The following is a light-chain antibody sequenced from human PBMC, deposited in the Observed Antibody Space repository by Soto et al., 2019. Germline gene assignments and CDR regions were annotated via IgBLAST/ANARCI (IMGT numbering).Light chain of an antibody. CDR1: QSVRTY. CDR2: GAS. Sequence: EIVMTQSPATLSVSPGERATLSCRASQSVRTYLAWYQQKPGQAPRLLIYGASSRATGIPERFSGSGSGTDFSLTISRLEPEDFAVYYCQQYGISPRTFGQGTKVDIK. CDR3: QQYGISPRT. J-gene: IGKJ1*01. V-gene: IGKV3-20*01.